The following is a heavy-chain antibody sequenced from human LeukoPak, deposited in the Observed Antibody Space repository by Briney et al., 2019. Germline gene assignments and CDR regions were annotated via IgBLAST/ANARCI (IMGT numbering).Heavy chain of an antibody. Sequence: PGGSLRLSCVGALGSHWMTWGRQAPGKRPEWVANINEGGSSTYYVDSVRGRFTISRDNGKNLLFLEMNSLRADDTAVYFCVQGGHFDFWGQGAPVTVSS. J-gene: IGHJ4*02. CDR2: INEGGSST. V-gene: IGHV3-7*01. D-gene: IGHD3-16*01. CDR1: LGSHW. CDR3: VQGGHFDF.